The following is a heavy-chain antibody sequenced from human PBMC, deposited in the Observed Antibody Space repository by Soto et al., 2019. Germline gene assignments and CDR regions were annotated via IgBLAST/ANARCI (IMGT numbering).Heavy chain of an antibody. Sequence: ASVKVSCKASGYTFTGYYIHWVLQAPGQGLEWMAWINPNSGGTKFAQKFQDRISVTRDTSISTAYMDLLSLTSDDTAVYYCARGFYGSDYYGMDVWGQGTTVTVSS. CDR2: INPNSGGT. V-gene: IGHV1-2*02. CDR1: GYTFTGYY. J-gene: IGHJ6*02. CDR3: ARGFYGSDYYGMDV. D-gene: IGHD3-10*01.